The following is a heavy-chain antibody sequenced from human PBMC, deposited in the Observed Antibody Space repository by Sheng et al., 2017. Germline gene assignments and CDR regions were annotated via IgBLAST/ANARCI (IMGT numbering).Heavy chain of an antibody. CDR1: VDPSLVLFTT. Sequence: RLQLQEAGPRLVKAFGDPCPSLALSLVDPSLVLFTTGAGSASPPEGTGVDWKCPLQCERLLQPVPLKSRVTISVDTSGNQFSLRLTSVTAADTAVYYCARDASFSSGDADGFDIWGQGTMVTVSS. CDR3: ARDASFSSGDADGFDI. V-gene: IGHV4-39*06. CDR2: PLQCER. J-gene: IGHJ3*02. D-gene: IGHD5-12*01.